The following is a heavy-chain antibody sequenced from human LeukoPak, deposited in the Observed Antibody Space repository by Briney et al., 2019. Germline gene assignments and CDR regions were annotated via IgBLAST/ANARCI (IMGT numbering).Heavy chain of an antibody. V-gene: IGHV1-18*04. CDR3: ARDREPIVVVPAAYYYGMDV. CDR2: ISAYNGNT. Sequence: GASEKVSCKASGYTFTSYGISWVRQAPGQGLEWMGWISAYNGNTNYAQKLQGRVTMTTDTSTSTAYMELRSLRSDDTAVYYCARDREPIVVVPAAYYYGMDVWGKGTTVTVSS. D-gene: IGHD2-2*01. J-gene: IGHJ6*04. CDR1: GYTFTSYG.